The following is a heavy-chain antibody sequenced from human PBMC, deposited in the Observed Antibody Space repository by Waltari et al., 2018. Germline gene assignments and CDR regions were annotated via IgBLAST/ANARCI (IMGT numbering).Heavy chain of an antibody. J-gene: IGHJ4*02. CDR3: AKLWDYGTTWAGAFDC. D-gene: IGHD3-10*01. CDR1: GFTFNTYA. Sequence: EVQLFESGGGLVQPGGSLRLTCAACGFTFNTYAMSWVGQAPGKGLELAAVMNGRNGCQYYAVSVKGRFTISSDNSRNTLYQQMNSLRAEDTAVYYCAKLWDYGTTWAGAFDCWGQGTLVTVSS. V-gene: IGHV3-23*01. CDR2: MNGRNGCQ.